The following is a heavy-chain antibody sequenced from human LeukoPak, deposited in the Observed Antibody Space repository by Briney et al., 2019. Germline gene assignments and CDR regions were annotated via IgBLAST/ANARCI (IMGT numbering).Heavy chain of an antibody. CDR1: GFTFSSYW. Sequence: PGGSLRLSCAASGFTFSSYWMTWVRQAPGKGLEWVANIKQDGSEKYYVDSVKGRFTISRDNAKNSLYLQMNSLRAEDTAVYYCARGFQGRYDFWSGYRRSYWYFDLWGRGTLVTVSS. CDR2: IKQDGSEK. J-gene: IGHJ2*01. CDR3: ARGFQGRYDFWSGYRRSYWYFDL. D-gene: IGHD3-3*01. V-gene: IGHV3-7*01.